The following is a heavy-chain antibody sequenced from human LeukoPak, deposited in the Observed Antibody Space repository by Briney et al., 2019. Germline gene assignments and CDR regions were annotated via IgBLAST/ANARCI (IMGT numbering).Heavy chain of an antibody. Sequence: SETLSLTCTVSGVSINGGDYYWGWIRQPPGKGLEWIGSIYHSGSTYYNPSLKSRVTISVDTSKNQFSLKLSSVTAADTAVYYCARDAGHQLSRRNYYAMDVWGQGTTVTVSS. CDR3: ARDAGHQLSRRNYYAMDV. CDR1: GVSINGGDYY. D-gene: IGHD1-1*01. J-gene: IGHJ6*02. V-gene: IGHV4-39*07. CDR2: IYHSGST.